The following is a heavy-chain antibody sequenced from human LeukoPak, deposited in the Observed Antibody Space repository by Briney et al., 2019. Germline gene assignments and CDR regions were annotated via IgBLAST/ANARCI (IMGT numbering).Heavy chain of an antibody. V-gene: IGHV4-34*01. Sequence: PSETLSLTCAVYGGSFSGYYWSWIRQPPGKGLEWIGEINHSGSTNYNPSLKSRVTISVDTSKNQFSLKLSSVTAADTAVYYCARKSSGWCFTYAFDIWGQGTMVTVSS. D-gene: IGHD6-19*01. CDR2: INHSGST. CDR3: ARKSSGWCFTYAFDI. J-gene: IGHJ3*02. CDR1: GGSFSGYY.